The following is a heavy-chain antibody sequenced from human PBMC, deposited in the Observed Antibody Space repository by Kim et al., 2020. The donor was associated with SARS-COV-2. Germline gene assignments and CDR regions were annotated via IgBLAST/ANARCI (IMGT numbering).Heavy chain of an antibody. V-gene: IGHV1-3*01. CDR2: INAGNGNT. D-gene: IGHD2-21*02. CDR1: GYTFTSYA. J-gene: IGHJ3*02. CDR3: ARVIPPYCGGDCSIEDAFDI. Sequence: ASVKVSCKASGYTFTSYAMHWVRQAPGQRLEWMGWINAGNGNTKYSQKFQGRVTITRDTSASTAYMELSSLRSEDTAVYYCARVIPPYCGGDCSIEDAFDIWGQGTMVTVSS.